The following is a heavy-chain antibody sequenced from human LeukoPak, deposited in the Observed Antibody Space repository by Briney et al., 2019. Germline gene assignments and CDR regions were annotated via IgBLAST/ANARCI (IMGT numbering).Heavy chain of an antibody. Sequence: SETLSLTCAVYGGSFSGYYWSWIRQPPGKGLEWIGEINHSGSTNYNPSLKSRVTISVDTSNNQFSLKLSSVTAADTAVYYCARILNYYDTSGPIFDYWGQGTLVTVSS. CDR2: INHSGST. V-gene: IGHV4-34*01. CDR1: GGSFSGYY. CDR3: ARILNYYDTSGPIFDY. J-gene: IGHJ4*02. D-gene: IGHD3-22*01.